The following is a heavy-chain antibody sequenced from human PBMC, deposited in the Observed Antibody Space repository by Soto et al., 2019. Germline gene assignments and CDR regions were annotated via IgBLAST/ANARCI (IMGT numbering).Heavy chain of an antibody. CDR2: IYYDGSNK. D-gene: IGHD6-13*01. V-gene: IGHV3-33*01. CDR1: GFTFSSYG. J-gene: IGHJ4*02. CDR3: ARSQYSSSWYPFDY. Sequence: GSLRLSCAASGFTFSSYGMHWVRQAPGKGLEWVAVIYYDGSNKYYADSVKGRFTISRDNSKNTLYLQMNSLRAEDTAVFYCARSQYSSSWYPFDYWGQGTLVTVSS.